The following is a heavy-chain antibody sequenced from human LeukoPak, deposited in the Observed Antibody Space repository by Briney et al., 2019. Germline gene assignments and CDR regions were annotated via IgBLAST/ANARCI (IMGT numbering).Heavy chain of an antibody. D-gene: IGHD3-10*01. J-gene: IGHJ4*02. V-gene: IGHV4-39*07. CDR3: ARLGRYGSGSYYKPKTLDY. CDR2: IYYSGST. CDR1: GGSISSSSYS. Sequence: PSETLSLTCSVSGGSISSSSYSWGWIRQPPGKGLEWIGSIYYSGSTYYNPSLKSRVTISVDTSKNQFSLKLSSVTAADTAVYYCARLGRYGSGSYYKPKTLDYWGQGTLVTVSS.